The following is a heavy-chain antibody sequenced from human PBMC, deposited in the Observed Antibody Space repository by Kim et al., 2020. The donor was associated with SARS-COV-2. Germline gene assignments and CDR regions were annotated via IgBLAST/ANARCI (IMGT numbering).Heavy chain of an antibody. J-gene: IGHJ3*02. CDR1: GFTFSSYS. Sequence: GGSLRLSCAASGFTFSSYSMNWIRQAPGKGLEWVSSISSSSSYIYYADSVKGRFTISRDNAKNSLYLQMNSLRAEDTAVYYCAREVYWDYDFWSGYGGPRSVAFDIWGQGTMVTVSS. CDR2: ISSSSSYI. CDR3: AREVYWDYDFWSGYGGPRSVAFDI. V-gene: IGHV3-21*01. D-gene: IGHD3-3*01.